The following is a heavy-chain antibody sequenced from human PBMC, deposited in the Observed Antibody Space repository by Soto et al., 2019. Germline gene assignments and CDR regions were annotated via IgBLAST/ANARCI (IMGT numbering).Heavy chain of an antibody. CDR2: ISYDGSNK. V-gene: IGHV3-30*03. Sequence: QVQLVESGGGVVQPGRSLRLSCAASGFPFSSYGMHWVREAPGKGLEWVAVISYDGSNKYYADSVKGRFTISRDNSASTLYLQMTSLRPEDTALYYCVGGQYYVDYRGQGTLVTVSP. J-gene: IGHJ4*02. D-gene: IGHD3-10*01. CDR1: GFPFSSYG. CDR3: VGGQYYVDY.